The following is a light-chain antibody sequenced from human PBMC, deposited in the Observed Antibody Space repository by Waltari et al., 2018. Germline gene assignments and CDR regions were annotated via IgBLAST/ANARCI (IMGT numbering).Light chain of an antibody. V-gene: IGLV2-14*03. CDR2: DFN. CDR1: SRDVGGLNY. CDR3: SSFTRTNSWV. Sequence: HSALAQPASVSGSPGQSITISCTGTSRDVGGLNYVSLYQQHPGKAPRLMIYDFNNRPSGVSNRFSGSKSGNTASLTISGLQAEDEADYYCSSFTRTNSWVFGGGTKLTVL. J-gene: IGLJ3*02.